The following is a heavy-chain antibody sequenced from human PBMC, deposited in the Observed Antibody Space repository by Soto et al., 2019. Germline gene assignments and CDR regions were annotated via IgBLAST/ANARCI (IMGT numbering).Heavy chain of an antibody. V-gene: IGHV1-3*01. CDR1: GYTFTSYA. D-gene: IGHD6-13*01. J-gene: IGHJ4*02. CDR3: ARAGIHSSSWIFDY. Sequence: ASVKVSCTASGYTFTSYAMHWVRQAPGQRLEWMGWINAGNGNTKYSQKFQGRVTITRDTSKNQFSLQLNSVTPEDTAVYYCARAGIHSSSWIFDYWGQGALVTVSS. CDR2: INAGNGNT.